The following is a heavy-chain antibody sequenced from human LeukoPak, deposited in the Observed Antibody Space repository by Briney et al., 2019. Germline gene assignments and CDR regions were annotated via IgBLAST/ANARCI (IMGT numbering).Heavy chain of an antibody. V-gene: IGHV1-46*01. Sequence: WASVKVSCKASGYTFTSYYMHWVRQAPGQGLEWMGIINPSGGSTSYAQKFQGRVTMTRDMSTSTVYMELSSLRSEDTAVYYCAREGYGSYRIWGFDYWGQGTLVTVSS. CDR3: AREGYGSYRIWGFDY. J-gene: IGHJ4*02. CDR1: GYTFTSYY. D-gene: IGHD1-26*01. CDR2: INPSGGST.